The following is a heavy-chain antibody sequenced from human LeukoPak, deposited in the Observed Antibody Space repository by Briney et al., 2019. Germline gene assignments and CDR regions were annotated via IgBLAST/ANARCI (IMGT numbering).Heavy chain of an antibody. D-gene: IGHD6-13*01. J-gene: IGHJ4*02. CDR2: INPNSGGT. CDR1: GYTFTGYY. V-gene: IGHV1-2*02. CDR3: ASHLQKIAGGVIDH. Sequence: ASVKVSCKASGYTFTGYYMHWMRQAPGQGLEWMGWINPNSGGTNYAQKFQGRVTMTRDTSISTAYMELSSLRSDDTAVYYCASHLQKIAGGVIDHLGQGTLVTVSS.